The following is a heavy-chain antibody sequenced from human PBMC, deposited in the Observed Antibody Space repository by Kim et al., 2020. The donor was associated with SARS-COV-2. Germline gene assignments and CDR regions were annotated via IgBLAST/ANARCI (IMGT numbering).Heavy chain of an antibody. J-gene: IGHJ4*02. Sequence: ADSVTGRFTHSRDNAKNSLYLQMNSLRAEDTALYYCAKDSEGLRLGELGYWGQGTLVTVSS. D-gene: IGHD3-16*01. CDR3: AKDSEGLRLGELGY. V-gene: IGHV3-9*01.